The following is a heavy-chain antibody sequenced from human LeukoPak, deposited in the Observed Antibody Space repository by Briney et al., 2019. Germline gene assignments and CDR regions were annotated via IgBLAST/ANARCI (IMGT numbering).Heavy chain of an antibody. J-gene: IGHJ2*01. V-gene: IGHV3-53*01. D-gene: IGHD3-16*01. CDR2: MQSGGST. CDR3: ARDGGAGWYFDL. Sequence: PGGSLRLSCAASGFTFSSCAMTWVRQAPGKGLEWVSVMQSGGSTYYADSVKGRFTISRDNSKNTLYLQMNSLRVEDTAVYYCARDGGAGWYFDLWGRGTLVTVSS. CDR1: GFTFSSCA.